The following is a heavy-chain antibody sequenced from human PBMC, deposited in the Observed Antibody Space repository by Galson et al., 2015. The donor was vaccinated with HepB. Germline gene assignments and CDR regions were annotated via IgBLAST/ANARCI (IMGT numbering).Heavy chain of an antibody. D-gene: IGHD4-23*01. J-gene: IGHJ4*02. CDR3: ARLTGGNSPYYFDY. Sequence: LSLTCTVSGGSISSYYWSWIRQPPGKGLEWIGYIYYSGSTNYNPSLKSRVTISVDTSKNQFSLTLSSVTAADTAVYYCARLTGGNSPYYFDYWGQGTLVTVSS. CDR1: GGSISSYY. V-gene: IGHV4-59*08. CDR2: IYYSGST.